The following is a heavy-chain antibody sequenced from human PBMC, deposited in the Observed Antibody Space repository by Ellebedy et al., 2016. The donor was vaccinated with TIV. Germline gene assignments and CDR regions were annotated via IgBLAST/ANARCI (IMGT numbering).Heavy chain of an antibody. Sequence: SETLSLTXTVSGSSISSYYWSWIRQPPGKGLEWIGYIYYSGSTNYNPSLKSRVTISVDTSKNQFSLKLSSVTAADTAVYYCARDRGVGTDAFDIWGQGTMVTVSS. V-gene: IGHV4-59*01. CDR3: ARDRGVGTDAFDI. D-gene: IGHD3-3*01. CDR2: IYYSGST. CDR1: GSSISSYY. J-gene: IGHJ3*02.